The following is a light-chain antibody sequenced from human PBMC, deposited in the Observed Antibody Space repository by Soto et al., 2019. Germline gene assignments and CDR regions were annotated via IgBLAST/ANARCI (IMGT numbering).Light chain of an antibody. CDR1: QSLLYSSSNKNN. Sequence: DIVMTQSPDSLAVSLGERATINCKSSQSLLYSSSNKNNLAWYQQKPGQPPKLLIYWASTRESGVPDRFSGSGSGTDFTLTISSLQAEDVAVYYCQRYYGGPPYTFGQGTKLEIK. CDR3: QRYYGGPPYT. J-gene: IGKJ2*01. CDR2: WAS. V-gene: IGKV4-1*01.